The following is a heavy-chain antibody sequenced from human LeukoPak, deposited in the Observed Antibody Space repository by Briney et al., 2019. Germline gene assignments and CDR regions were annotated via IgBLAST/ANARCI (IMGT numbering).Heavy chain of an antibody. CDR2: IYYSGST. D-gene: IGHD3-22*01. CDR1: GGSISSYY. Sequence: PSETLSLTCTVSGGSISSYYWSWIRQPPGKGLEWIGYIYYSGSTNYNPSLKSRVTISVDTSKNQFFLKLSSVTAADTAVYYCARGGGGDYYDPTKYFDYWGQGTLVTVSS. V-gene: IGHV4-59*08. CDR3: ARGGGGDYYDPTKYFDY. J-gene: IGHJ4*02.